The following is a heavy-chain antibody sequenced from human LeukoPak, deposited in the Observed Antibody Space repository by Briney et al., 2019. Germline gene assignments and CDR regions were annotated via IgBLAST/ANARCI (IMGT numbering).Heavy chain of an antibody. J-gene: IGHJ4*02. CDR2: INPNSGGT. D-gene: IGHD6-13*01. CDR1: GYSFTGYY. Sequence: ASVKVSCKASGYSFTGYYIHWGRQAPGQGLEWMGWINPNSGGTNYAQKFQGRVTMTRDTSISTAYMELSRLRSDDTAVYYCATGPGYSSAWYYYWGQGTLVTVSS. CDR3: ATGPGYSSAWYYY. V-gene: IGHV1-2*02.